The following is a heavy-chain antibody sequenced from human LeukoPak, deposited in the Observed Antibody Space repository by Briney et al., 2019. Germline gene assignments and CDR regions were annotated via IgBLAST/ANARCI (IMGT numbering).Heavy chain of an antibody. J-gene: IGHJ5*02. CDR3: ARRVGATGVRWFDP. Sequence: GESLKISCKGSGYSFTSYWIGWGRQMPGEGVEGMGIIYPGDSDTRYSPSFQGQVTISADKSISTAYLQWSSLKASDTAMYYCARRVGATGVRWFDPWGQGTLVTVSS. D-gene: IGHD1-26*01. CDR2: IYPGDSDT. V-gene: IGHV5-51*01. CDR1: GYSFTSYW.